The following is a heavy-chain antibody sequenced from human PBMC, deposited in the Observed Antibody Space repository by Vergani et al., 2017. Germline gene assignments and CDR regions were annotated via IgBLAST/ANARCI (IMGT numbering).Heavy chain of an antibody. J-gene: IGHJ5*02. CDR2: ISSSSSYI. CDR3: ARDRGSNWFDP. D-gene: IGHD3-10*01. V-gene: IGHV3-21*01. CDR1: GFTFSSYS. Sequence: EVQLVESGGGLVKPGGSLSLSCAASGFTFSSYSMNWVRQAPGKGLEWVSSISSSSSYIYYADSVKGRFTISRDNAKNSLYLQMNSLRAEDTAVYYCARDRGSNWFDPWGQGTLVTVSS.